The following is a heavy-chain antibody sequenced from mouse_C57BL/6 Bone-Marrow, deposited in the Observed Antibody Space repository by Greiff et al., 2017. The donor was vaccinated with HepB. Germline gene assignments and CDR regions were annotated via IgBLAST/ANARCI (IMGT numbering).Heavy chain of an antibody. CDR2: IYPRSGNT. Sequence: QVQLQQSGAELARPGASVKLSCKASGYTFTSYGISWVKQRTGQGLEWIGEIYPRSGNTYYNEKFKGKATLTADKSSSTAYMELRSLTSEDSAVYFCARPLLLRYYYAMDYWGQGTSVTVSS. CDR1: GYTFTSYG. V-gene: IGHV1-81*01. D-gene: IGHD1-1*01. J-gene: IGHJ4*01. CDR3: ARPLLLRYYYAMDY.